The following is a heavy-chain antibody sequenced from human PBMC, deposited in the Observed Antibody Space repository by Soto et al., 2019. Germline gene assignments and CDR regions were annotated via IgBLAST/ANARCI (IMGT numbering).Heavy chain of an antibody. D-gene: IGHD2-15*01. CDR1: GFTFSSYA. CDR3: AKDGIVVVVAASSPFYFDY. J-gene: IGHJ4*02. Sequence: EVQLLESGGGLVQPGVSLRLSCAASGFTFSSYAMSWVRQAPGKGLEWGAAMSGSGGSTYYADSVKGRFTISRDSSKNTMYRQRRSVRDEDTAVYYCAKDGIVVVVAASSPFYFDYWGQGTLVTVSS. V-gene: IGHV3-23*01. CDR2: MSGSGGST.